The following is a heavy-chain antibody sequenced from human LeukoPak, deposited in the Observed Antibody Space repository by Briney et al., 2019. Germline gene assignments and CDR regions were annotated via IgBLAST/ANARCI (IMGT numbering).Heavy chain of an antibody. Sequence: SETLSLTCTVSGGSISSSSYYWGWIRQPPGKGLEWIGSIYYSGSTYYNPSFKSRVTISVDTSKNQFSLKLSSVTAADTAVYYCARTYCSSASCYMWDWGQGTLVTVSS. CDR1: GGSISSSSYY. CDR3: ARTYCSSASCYMWD. CDR2: IYYSGST. V-gene: IGHV4-39*01. J-gene: IGHJ4*02. D-gene: IGHD2-2*02.